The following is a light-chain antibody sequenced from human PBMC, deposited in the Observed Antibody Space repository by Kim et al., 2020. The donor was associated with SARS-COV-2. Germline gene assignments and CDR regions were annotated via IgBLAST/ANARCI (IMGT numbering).Light chain of an antibody. Sequence: NFMLTQPHSVSESPGMTVTISCTRSSGSIDDNYVQWYQQRPGGVPTIVIYEDDQRPSGVSDRFSGSIDNSSNSASLTISGLKTEDEADYYCQSYNRTNVVFGGGTQLTVL. CDR3: QSYNRTNVV. V-gene: IGLV6-57*03. J-gene: IGLJ2*01. CDR1: SGSIDDNY. CDR2: EDD.